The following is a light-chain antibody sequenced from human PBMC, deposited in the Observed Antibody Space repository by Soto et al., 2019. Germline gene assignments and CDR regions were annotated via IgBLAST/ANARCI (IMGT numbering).Light chain of an antibody. CDR3: SSYTNINTRACV. CDR1: SSDIGVYNY. CDR2: EVN. Sequence: QSALTQPASVSGSPGQSITISCTGTSSDIGVYNYVSWFQQHPGKAPKLMIYEVNNRPSGVSDRFSGSKSANTASLTISGLQAEDEAEYYCSSYTNINTRACVFGTGTKLTVL. J-gene: IGLJ1*01. V-gene: IGLV2-14*01.